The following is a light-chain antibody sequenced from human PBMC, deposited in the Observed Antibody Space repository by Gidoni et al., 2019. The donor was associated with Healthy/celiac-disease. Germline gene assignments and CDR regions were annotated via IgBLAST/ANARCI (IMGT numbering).Light chain of an antibody. Sequence: SYELPQPPSVSVSPGQTASITCSGDKLGAKYACWYQQKPGQSPVLVIYQESKRPSGIPERFSGSNSGNTATLTISGTQAMDEADYYCQAWDSSTADVVFGGGTKLTVL. CDR1: KLGAKY. J-gene: IGLJ2*01. CDR2: QES. CDR3: QAWDSSTADVV. V-gene: IGLV3-1*01.